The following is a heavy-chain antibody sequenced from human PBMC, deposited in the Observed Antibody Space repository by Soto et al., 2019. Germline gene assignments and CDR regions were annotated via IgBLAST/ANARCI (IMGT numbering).Heavy chain of an antibody. V-gene: IGHV3-66*01. J-gene: IGHJ6*02. CDR3: ARARNTAMVTGPPYYYGMDV. CDR1: GFTVSSNY. D-gene: IGHD5-18*01. CDR2: IYSGGST. Sequence: PGGSLRLSCAASGFTVSSNYMSWVRQAPGKGLEWVSVIYSGGSTYYADSVKGRFTISRDNSKNTLYLQMNSLGAEDTAVYYCARARNTAMVTGPPYYYGMDVWGQGTTVTVSS.